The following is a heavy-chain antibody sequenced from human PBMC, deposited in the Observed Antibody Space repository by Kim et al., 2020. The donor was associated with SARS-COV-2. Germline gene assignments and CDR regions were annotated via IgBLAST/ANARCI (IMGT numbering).Heavy chain of an antibody. CDR3: AREYPGVYYFDY. D-gene: IGHD3-10*01. V-gene: IGHV1-46*01. J-gene: IGHJ4*02. Sequence: ASVKVSCKASGNTLTSYHIHWVRQAPGQGLEWVGIINPSDGSTNYAQKFQGRVTMTRDTSTSTVYMELSSLRSEDTAVYSCAREYPGVYYFDYLGQGTLV. CDR2: INPSDGST. CDR1: GNTLTSYH.